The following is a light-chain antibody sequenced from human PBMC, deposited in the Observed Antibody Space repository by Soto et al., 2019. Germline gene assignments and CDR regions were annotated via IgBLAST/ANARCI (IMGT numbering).Light chain of an antibody. Sequence: EIVLTQSPGTLSLSPGERATLSCRASQSVSSSYLAWYQQKPGQAHRLLIYGASIRATGIPDRFSGSGSGTDFTITISRLEPEEFAVYYCQQYGSSRTFGQGTKVEIK. V-gene: IGKV3-20*01. J-gene: IGKJ1*01. CDR1: QSVSSSY. CDR2: GAS. CDR3: QQYGSSRT.